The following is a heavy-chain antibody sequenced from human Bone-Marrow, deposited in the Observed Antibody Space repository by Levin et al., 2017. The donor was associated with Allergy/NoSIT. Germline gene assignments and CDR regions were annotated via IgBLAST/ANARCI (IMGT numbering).Heavy chain of an antibody. CDR2: INPIFGSA. CDR1: GGTFSSYA. CDR3: ASFYCSSTSCYVARAFDI. Sequence: KISCKASGGTFSSYAISWVRQAPGQGLEWMGGINPIFGSANYAQKFQGRVTITADKSTSTAYMELSILRSEDTAVYYCASFYCSSTSCYVARAFDICGQGTMVTVSS. D-gene: IGHD2-2*01. V-gene: IGHV1-69*06. J-gene: IGHJ3*02.